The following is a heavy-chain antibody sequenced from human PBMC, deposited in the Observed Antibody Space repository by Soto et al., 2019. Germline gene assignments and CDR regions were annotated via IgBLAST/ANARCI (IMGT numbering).Heavy chain of an antibody. V-gene: IGHV4-34*01. CDR3: AREVKGGVAGYYYYYYGMDV. J-gene: IGHJ6*02. Sequence: PSETLSLTSAVYGGSFSGYYWSWIRQPPGKGLEWIWESNHSGSTNHNPSLKDRVTISVDTSKKQVSLKLSSVTTADRAVYYCAREVKGGVAGYYYYYYGMDVWGQGTTVTVSS. CDR2: SNHSGST. D-gene: IGHD6-19*01. CDR1: GGSFSGYY.